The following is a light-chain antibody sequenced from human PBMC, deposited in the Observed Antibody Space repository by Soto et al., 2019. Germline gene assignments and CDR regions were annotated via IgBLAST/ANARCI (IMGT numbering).Light chain of an antibody. Sequence: QSVLTQPPSVSGAPGQRVTISCTGSSSNVGAGYDVHWYQHLPGTAPKLLIYRNNNRPSGVPDRFSGSKSGTSASLAITGLQPEDEPDYYCQSYDSSLSGGIFGGGTKLTVL. CDR3: QSYDSSLSGGI. J-gene: IGLJ2*01. CDR1: SSNVGAGYD. CDR2: RNN. V-gene: IGLV1-40*01.